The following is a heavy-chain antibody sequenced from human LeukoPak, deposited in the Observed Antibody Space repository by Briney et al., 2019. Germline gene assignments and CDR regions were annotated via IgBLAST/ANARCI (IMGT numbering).Heavy chain of an antibody. CDR1: GFTFSRYW. CDR2: IKQDGSEK. J-gene: IGHJ4*02. D-gene: IGHD1-14*01. V-gene: IGHV3-7*01. Sequence: PGGSLRLSCAASGFTFSRYWMSWVRQAPGKGLEWVANIKQDGSEKHQGASVKGRFTISRDNAKNSLYLQMNSLRVEDTAVYYCVKHETGPEYWGQGTLVAVSS. CDR3: VKHETGPEY.